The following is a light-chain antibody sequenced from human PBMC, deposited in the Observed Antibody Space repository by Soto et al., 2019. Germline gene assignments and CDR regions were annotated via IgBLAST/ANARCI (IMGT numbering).Light chain of an antibody. J-gene: IGKJ1*01. CDR3: QQRSIWPPWA. V-gene: IGKV3D-20*02. CDR1: QSVSSSY. CDR2: GAS. Sequence: PGEICTLSCRASQSVSSSYLTCYQQKPGQAPRLLIYGASTRATGIPARFSGSGSGTDFTLTISSLEPEDFAIYYCQQRSIWPPWAFGQGTKVDIK.